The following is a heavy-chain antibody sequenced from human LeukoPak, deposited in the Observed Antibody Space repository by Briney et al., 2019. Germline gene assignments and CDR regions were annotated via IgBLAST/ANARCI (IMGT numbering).Heavy chain of an antibody. CDR1: GYTFTGYY. D-gene: IGHD3-9*01. J-gene: IGHJ4*02. CDR3: ARSPDILTGEKFDY. Sequence: GASVKVSCKASGYTFTGYYMHWVRQAPGQGLEWMGWINPNSGGTNYAQKFQGRVTMTRDTSISTVYMELSRLRSGDTAVYYCARSPDILTGEKFDYWGQGTLVTVSS. V-gene: IGHV1-2*02. CDR2: INPNSGGT.